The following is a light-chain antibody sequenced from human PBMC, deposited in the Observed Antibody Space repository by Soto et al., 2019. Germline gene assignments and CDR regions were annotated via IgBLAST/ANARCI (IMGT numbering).Light chain of an antibody. CDR1: QSVSFTY. Sequence: EIVLTQSPGTLSLSPGERATLSCRASQSVSFTYLAWYQQKPGQPPRLLIYGASRRATGIPDRFSGSGSGTDFTLTISRLEPEDFAVYYCQQYGSSPETFGQGTKVEIK. V-gene: IGKV3-20*01. J-gene: IGKJ1*01. CDR2: GAS. CDR3: QQYGSSPET.